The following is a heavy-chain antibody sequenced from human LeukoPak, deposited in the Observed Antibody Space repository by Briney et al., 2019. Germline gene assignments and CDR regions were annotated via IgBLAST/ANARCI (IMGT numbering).Heavy chain of an antibody. J-gene: IGHJ5*02. CDR2: IYHSGST. Sequence: TSETLSLTCAVSGGSISSSNWWSWVRQPPGKGLEWLGEIYHSGSTNYNPSLKSRVTMSVDKSENQFSLKLSSVTAADTAVYYCARVTLIVVVAWFDPWGQGTLVTVSS. V-gene: IGHV4-4*02. CDR3: ARVTLIVVVAWFDP. D-gene: IGHD2-2*01. CDR1: GGSISSSNW.